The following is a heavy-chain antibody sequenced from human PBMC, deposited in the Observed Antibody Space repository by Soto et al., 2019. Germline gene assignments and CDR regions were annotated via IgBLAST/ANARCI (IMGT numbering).Heavy chain of an antibody. J-gene: IGHJ5*01. CDR3: ARDILSGGAYPDS. CDR2: ISSGSSYI. V-gene: IGHV3-21*01. CDR1: GFTFSTYT. Sequence: GGSLRLSCAASGFTFSTYTMNWFRQAPGKGLEWISSISSGSSYIYYAGPVKGRFTISRDNAKNSLFLQMNSLRADDTAVYYCARDILSGGAYPDSWGQGTKVTVSS. D-gene: IGHD3-10*01.